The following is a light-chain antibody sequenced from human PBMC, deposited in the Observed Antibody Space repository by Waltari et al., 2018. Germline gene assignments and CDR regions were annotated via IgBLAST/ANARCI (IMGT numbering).Light chain of an antibody. V-gene: IGKV1-33*01. J-gene: IGKJ5*01. Sequence: DIQMTQSPSSLSASVGDRVTITCQASQDITNYLNWYQQKPGKAPKLLIYDASNLETGVPSRFSGSGFGTDFTFTISSLQPEDIATYYCQQYDNLPITFGQGTRLDIK. CDR2: DAS. CDR1: QDITNY. CDR3: QQYDNLPIT.